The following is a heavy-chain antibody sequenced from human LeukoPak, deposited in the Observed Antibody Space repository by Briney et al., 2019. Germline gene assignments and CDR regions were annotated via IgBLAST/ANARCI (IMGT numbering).Heavy chain of an antibody. V-gene: IGHV4-39*07. CDR1: GDSIGSSNYY. D-gene: IGHD6-19*01. CDR2: VFYTGSA. CDR3: IRQWLWRAV. J-gene: IGHJ6*03. Sequence: NPSETLSLTCTVSGDSIGSSNYYWGWIRQPPGKGLEWIGSVFYTGSAYYNSSLKSRVIISVDTSKNQFSLRLNSVTAADMAVYYCIRQWLWRAVWGKGTTVTVSS.